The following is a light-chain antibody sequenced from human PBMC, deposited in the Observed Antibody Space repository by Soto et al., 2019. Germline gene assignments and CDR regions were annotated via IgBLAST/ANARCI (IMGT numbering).Light chain of an antibody. Sequence: IVMTQSPATLSVSPGETATLSCRASQSLRSNLAWYQQKPGQAPRLLIHGASTRATGIPARFSGSGSGTEFTLTISSLQSEDFAVYYCQQYNNWPRITFGQGTRLEIK. J-gene: IGKJ5*01. V-gene: IGKV3-15*01. CDR2: GAS. CDR3: QQYNNWPRIT. CDR1: QSLRSN.